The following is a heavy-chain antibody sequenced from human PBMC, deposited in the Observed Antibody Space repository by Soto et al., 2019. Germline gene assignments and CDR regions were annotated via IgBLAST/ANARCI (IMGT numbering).Heavy chain of an antibody. CDR1: GFTFSSYA. V-gene: IGHV3-23*01. Sequence: PGGSLRLSCAASGFTFSSYAMHWVRQAPGKGLEWVSAISGSAGSTYYADSVKGRFTISRDNSNNTLFLQMNSLRAEDTAIYYCAKGEGGNGWYGWFDPWGQGT. CDR2: ISGSAGST. J-gene: IGHJ5*02. D-gene: IGHD6-19*01. CDR3: AKGEGGNGWYGWFDP.